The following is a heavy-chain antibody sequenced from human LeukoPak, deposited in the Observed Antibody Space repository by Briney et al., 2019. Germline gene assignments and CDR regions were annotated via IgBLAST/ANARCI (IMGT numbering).Heavy chain of an antibody. V-gene: IGHV4-59*01. CDR1: GESISGFY. Sequence: NASETLSLTCTVSGESISGFYWTWIRQPPGKVLEWIGYIYYSGSTNYNPSLKSRVTISVDTSKNQFSLKLSSVTAADTAVYYCARGVVIAPQTFDYWGQGTLVTVSS. D-gene: IGHD2-21*01. J-gene: IGHJ4*02. CDR2: IYYSGST. CDR3: ARGVVIAPQTFDY.